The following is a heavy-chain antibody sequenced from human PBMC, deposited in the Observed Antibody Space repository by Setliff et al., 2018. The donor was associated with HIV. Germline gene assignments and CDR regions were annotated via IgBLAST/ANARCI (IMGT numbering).Heavy chain of an antibody. Sequence: KPSETLSLTCAVSGYSISSGYYWGWIRQPPGKGLEWFGNIYHSGSTYYNPSLKSRVTISVDTSKNQFSLKLSSVTAADTAVYYCASLEPYSSGWFFDYWGQGTLVTVSS. CDR2: IYHSGST. V-gene: IGHV4-38-2*01. D-gene: IGHD6-19*01. J-gene: IGHJ4*02. CDR3: ASLEPYSSGWFFDY. CDR1: GYSISSGYY.